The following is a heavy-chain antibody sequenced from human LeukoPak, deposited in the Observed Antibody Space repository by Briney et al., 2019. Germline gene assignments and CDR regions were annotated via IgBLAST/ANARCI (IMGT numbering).Heavy chain of an antibody. Sequence: GGSLRLSCAASGFSFSTYVMSWVRQAPGKGLEWVSAVRASGDDTYYADSVKGRFTIARDNSKDTLSLQMNSLRAEDTAIYYCTRLDYWGQGTLVTVSS. D-gene: IGHD3-16*01. CDR2: VRASGDDT. CDR1: GFSFSTYV. J-gene: IGHJ4*02. CDR3: TRLDY. V-gene: IGHV3-23*01.